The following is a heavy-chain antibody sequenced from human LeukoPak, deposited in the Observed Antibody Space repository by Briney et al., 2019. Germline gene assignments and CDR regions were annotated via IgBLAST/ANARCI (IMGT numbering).Heavy chain of an antibody. V-gene: IGHV3-30*18. CDR2: ISYVGSNK. J-gene: IGHJ6*03. Sequence: PGGSLRLSCAASGFTFSSYGMHWVRQAPGKGLEWVAVISYVGSNKYYADSVKGRFTISRDNSKNTLYLQMNSLRAEDTAVYYCAKESGGVIVNYYYYMDVWGKGTTVTVSS. CDR1: GFTFSSYG. D-gene: IGHD3-16*02. CDR3: AKESGGVIVNYYYYMDV.